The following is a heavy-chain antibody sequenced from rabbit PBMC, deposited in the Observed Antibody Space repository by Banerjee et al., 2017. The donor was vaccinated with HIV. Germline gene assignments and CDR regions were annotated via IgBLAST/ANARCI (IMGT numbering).Heavy chain of an antibody. J-gene: IGHJ4*01. D-gene: IGHD1-1*01. CDR2: IVTGSGST. CDR1: GFDFSSNA. CDR3: ARCGYVRYNDTTALNL. Sequence: QSLEESGGDLVKPGASLTLTCTASGFDFSSNAMCWVRQAPGKGLELIACIVTGSGSTYDASWAKGRFTSSKTSSPTVTLQMTSLTDAATATYFCARCGYVRYNDTTALNLLCPGTLVTVS. V-gene: IGHV1S40*01.